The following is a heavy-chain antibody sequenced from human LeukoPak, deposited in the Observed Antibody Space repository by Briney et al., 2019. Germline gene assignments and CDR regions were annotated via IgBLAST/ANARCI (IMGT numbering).Heavy chain of an antibody. V-gene: IGHV6-1*01. Sequence: TLSLTCAISGDSVSSNSAAWNWIRQSPSRGLEWLGRTYYRSKWYNDYAVSVKSRITINPDTSKNQFSLQLNSVTPEDTAVYYCLAQQQLANYFDYWGQGTLVTVSS. CDR3: LAQQQLANYFDY. CDR2: TYYRSKWYN. J-gene: IGHJ4*02. CDR1: GDSVSSNSAA. D-gene: IGHD6-13*01.